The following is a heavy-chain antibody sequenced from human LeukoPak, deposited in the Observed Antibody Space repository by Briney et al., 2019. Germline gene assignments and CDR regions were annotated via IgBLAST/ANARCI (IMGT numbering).Heavy chain of an antibody. V-gene: IGHV3-23*01. D-gene: IGHD6-6*01. CDR2: ITDSGGST. J-gene: IGHJ4*02. CDR1: GFSFSSYA. CDR3: AKGSSSSRPYYFDY. Sequence: AGASLRLACAAAGFSFSSYAMSWVRHAPGKGLEWVSVITDSGGSTYHEDSVKGRFTISRDNSKNTLFLPMNSLRVDDTAVYYCAKGSSSSRPYYFDYWGQGTLVTVSS.